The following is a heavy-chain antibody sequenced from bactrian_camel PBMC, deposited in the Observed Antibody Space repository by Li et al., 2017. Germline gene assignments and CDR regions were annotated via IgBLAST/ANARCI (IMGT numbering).Heavy chain of an antibody. V-gene: IGHV3S1*01. CDR2: IWTGYSTVQSGT. Sequence: VQLVESGGSVQAGGSLRLSCSASGYAWSSYCMGWFRQGPGKEREGVAGIWTGYSTVQSGTYYPNSVKGRFAISHDNEENTLYLQMEALKPEDTAMYY. CDR1: GYAWSSYC.